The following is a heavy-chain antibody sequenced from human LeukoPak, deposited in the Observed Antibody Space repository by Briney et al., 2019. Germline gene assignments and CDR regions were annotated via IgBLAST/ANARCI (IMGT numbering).Heavy chain of an antibody. CDR2: INHSGST. CDR1: GGSFSGYY. V-gene: IGHV4-34*01. Sequence: PSETLPLTCAVYGGSFSGYYWSWIRQPPGKGLEWIGEINHSGSTNYNPSLKSRVTISVDTSKNQFSLKLSSVTAADTAVYYCARSRGSSWYFPFDYWGQGTLFTVSS. CDR3: ARSRGSSWYFPFDY. D-gene: IGHD6-13*01. J-gene: IGHJ4*02.